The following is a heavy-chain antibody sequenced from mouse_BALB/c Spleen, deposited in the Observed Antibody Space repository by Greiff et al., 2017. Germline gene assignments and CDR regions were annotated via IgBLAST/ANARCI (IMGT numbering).Heavy chain of an antibody. CDR2: IDPANGNT. CDR3: ALGGGDCWFAY. J-gene: IGHJ3*01. V-gene: IGHV14-3*02. D-gene: IGHD2-13*01. CDR1: GFNIKDSY. Sequence: VQLQQSGAELVKPGASVKLSCTASGFNIKDSYMHWVKQRPEQGLEWIGRIDPANGNTQYDPKFQGKATITADTSSNTAYLQLSSLTSEDTAVYYCALGGGDCWFAYWGQGTLVTVSA.